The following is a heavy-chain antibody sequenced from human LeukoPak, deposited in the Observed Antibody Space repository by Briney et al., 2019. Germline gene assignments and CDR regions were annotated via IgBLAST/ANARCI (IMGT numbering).Heavy chain of an antibody. CDR3: ASSNRVEFFDY. CDR2: IIPIFGTA. J-gene: IGHJ4*02. CDR1: GGTFSSYA. D-gene: IGHD2-8*01. V-gene: IGHV1-69*13. Sequence: SVKVSCKASGGTFSSYAISWVRQAPGQGLEWMGGIIPIFGTANYAQKFQGRVTITADESTSTAYMELSSLRSEGTAVYYCASSNRVEFFDYWGQGTLVTVSS.